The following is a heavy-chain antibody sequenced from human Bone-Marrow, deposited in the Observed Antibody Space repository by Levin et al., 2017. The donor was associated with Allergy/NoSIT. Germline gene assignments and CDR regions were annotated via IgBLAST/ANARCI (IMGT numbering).Heavy chain of an antibody. CDR3: AREVAYDGPSDYSGMDV. J-gene: IGHJ6*02. CDR1: GGSISSSSYY. CDR2: IYYSGST. D-gene: IGHD5-12*01. Sequence: SSETLSLTCTVSGGSISSSSYYWGWIRQPPGTGLEWIGTIYYSGSTYYNPSLKSRVTISIDMSKNQFSLKLSSVIAADTALYYCAREVAYDGPSDYSGMDVWGQGTTVTVSS. V-gene: IGHV4-39*07.